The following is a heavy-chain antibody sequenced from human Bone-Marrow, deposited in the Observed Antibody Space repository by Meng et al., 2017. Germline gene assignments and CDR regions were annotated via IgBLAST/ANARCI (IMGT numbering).Heavy chain of an antibody. CDR3: ATRVLPADIGLFDY. V-gene: IGHV3-23*01. D-gene: IGHD2-2*01. CDR2: ISVSGGST. CDR1: GFTFSRYA. J-gene: IGHJ4*02. Sequence: GGSLRLPCAVSGFTFSRYAMLWVRQAPGQGLEWVSAISVSGGSTYYADSVKGRFTISRDNAKNTLYLQMNSLRAEDTAVYYCATRVLPADIGLFDYWGQGTLVTVSS.